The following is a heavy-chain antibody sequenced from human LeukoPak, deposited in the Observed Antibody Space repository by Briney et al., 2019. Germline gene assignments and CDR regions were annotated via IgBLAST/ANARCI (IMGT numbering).Heavy chain of an antibody. J-gene: IGHJ5*02. D-gene: IGHD2-2*01. CDR1: GVSFSGYY. V-gene: IGHV4-34*01. Sequence: SETRSLTCAVYGVSFSGYYWSWIRQPPGKGLEWIGEINHNGSTNYNPSLKSRVTISVDTSKNQFSLKLSSVTAADTAVYYCARHLRGYCSSTSCYRAWFDPWGQGTLVTVSS. CDR2: INHNGST. CDR3: ARHLRGYCSSTSCYRAWFDP.